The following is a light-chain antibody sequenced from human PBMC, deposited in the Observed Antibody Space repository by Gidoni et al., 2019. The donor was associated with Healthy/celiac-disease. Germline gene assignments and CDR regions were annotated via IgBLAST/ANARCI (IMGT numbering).Light chain of an antibody. V-gene: IGKV3-20*01. CDR2: GAS. J-gene: IGKJ2*03. CDR3: QQYGSSLYS. Sequence: EIVLTQSPGTLSLSPGERATLSCRASQSVSSSYLAWYQQKPGQAPRLPIYGASSRATGIPDRFSGSGSGTDFTLTISRLEPEDFAVYYCQQYGSSLYSFXQXTKLXIK. CDR1: QSVSSSY.